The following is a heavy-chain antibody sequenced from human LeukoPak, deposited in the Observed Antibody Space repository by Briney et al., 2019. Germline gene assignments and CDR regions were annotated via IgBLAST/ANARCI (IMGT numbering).Heavy chain of an antibody. CDR3: AKVFSNYYYTQYYFAY. J-gene: IGHJ4*02. CDR1: GFTFSTYS. D-gene: IGHD3-22*01. Sequence: GGSLRLSCAASGFTFSTYSMSWVRQAAGKGMEWVSTVSGNGDHTYYADSVKRRFTPSRDKSTTTLYLQMNTLGAEDTPVYYSAKVFSNYYYTQYYFAYCGQATLLSVSS. CDR2: VSGNGDHT. V-gene: IGHV3-23*01.